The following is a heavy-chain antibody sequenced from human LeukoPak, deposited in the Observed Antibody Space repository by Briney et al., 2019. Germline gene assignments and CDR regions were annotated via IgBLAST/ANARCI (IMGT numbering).Heavy chain of an antibody. CDR2: INPNSGGT. CDR3: ARVFMVRGVPTSYYFDY. V-gene: IGHV1-2*02. CDR1: GYTFTGYY. Sequence: ASVKVSCKASGYTFTGYYMHWVRQAHGQGLEWMGWINPNSGGTNYAQKFQGRVTMTRDTSISTAYMELSRLRSDDTAVYYCARVFMVRGVPTSYYFDYWGQGTLVTVSS. D-gene: IGHD3-10*01. J-gene: IGHJ4*02.